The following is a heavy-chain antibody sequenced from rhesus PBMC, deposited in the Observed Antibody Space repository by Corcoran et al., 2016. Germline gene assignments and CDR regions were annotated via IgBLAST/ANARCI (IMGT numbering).Heavy chain of an antibody. J-gene: IGHJ4*01. CDR2: FYGSSTST. Sequence: QVQLQESGPGLVKPSETLSLTCAVSGGSISDSYRWSWIRQPPGKGLEWIGYFYGSSTSTNYNPSLRILVTISKDTSKNQFSLKLSSVTAADTAVYYCARGTVLVVVATWGQGVLVTVSS. CDR1: GGSISDSYR. CDR3: ARGTVLVVVAT. D-gene: IGHD2-21*01. V-gene: IGHV4S10*01.